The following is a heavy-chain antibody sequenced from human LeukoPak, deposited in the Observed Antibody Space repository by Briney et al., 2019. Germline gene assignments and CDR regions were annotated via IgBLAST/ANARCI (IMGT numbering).Heavy chain of an antibody. V-gene: IGHV1-69*13. J-gene: IGHJ3*02. Sequence: SVKVSCKASGYTSTGYAMNWVRQAPGQGLEWMGWIIPIFGTANYAQKFQGRVTITADESTSTAYMELSSLRSEDTAVYYCARFAGADIVVVVAALDAFDIWGQGTMVTVSS. CDR1: GYTSTGYA. D-gene: IGHD2-15*01. CDR3: ARFAGADIVVVVAALDAFDI. CDR2: IIPIFGTA.